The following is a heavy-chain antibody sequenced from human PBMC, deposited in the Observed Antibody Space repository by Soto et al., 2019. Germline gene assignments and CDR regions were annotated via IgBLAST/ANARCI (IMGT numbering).Heavy chain of an antibody. CDR3: ARDLSGYSGYDSVL. Sequence: SSETLSLTCTVSGGSISSYYWSWIRQPAGKGLEWIGRIYTSGSTNYNPSLKSRVTMSVDTSKNQFSLKLSSVTAADTAVYYCARDLSGYSGYDSVLWGQGTLVTVSS. D-gene: IGHD5-12*01. CDR2: IYTSGST. J-gene: IGHJ4*02. V-gene: IGHV4-4*07. CDR1: GGSISSYY.